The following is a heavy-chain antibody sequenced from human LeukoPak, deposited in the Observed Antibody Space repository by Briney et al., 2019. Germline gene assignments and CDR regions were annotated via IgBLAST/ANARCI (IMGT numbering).Heavy chain of an antibody. V-gene: IGHV3-11*01. CDR3: ASMFWSGYPPGDY. J-gene: IGHJ4*02. D-gene: IGHD3-3*01. Sequence: TGGSLRLSCAASGFTFSDYYMSWIRQAPGKGLEWVSYISSSGSTIYYADSVKGRFTISRDNAKNSLYLQMNSLRAEDTAVYYCASMFWSGYPPGDYWGQGTLVTVSS. CDR2: ISSSGSTI. CDR1: GFTFSDYY.